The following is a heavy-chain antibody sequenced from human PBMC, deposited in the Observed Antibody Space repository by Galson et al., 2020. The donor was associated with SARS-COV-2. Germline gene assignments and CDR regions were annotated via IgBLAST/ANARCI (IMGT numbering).Heavy chain of an antibody. CDR2: IYYSGST. V-gene: IGHV4-31*03. CDR3: ARVPREGSGSYSPVDY. J-gene: IGHJ4*02. CDR1: GGSISSGGYY. D-gene: IGHD3-10*01. Sequence: SETLSLTCTVSGGSISSGGYYWSWIRQHPGKGLEWIGYIYYSGSTYYNPSLKSRVTISVDTSKNQFSLKLSSVTAADTAVYYCARVPREGSGSYSPVDYWGQGTLVTVSS.